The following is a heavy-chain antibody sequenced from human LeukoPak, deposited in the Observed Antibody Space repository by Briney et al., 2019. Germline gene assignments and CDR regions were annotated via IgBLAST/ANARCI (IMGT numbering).Heavy chain of an antibody. J-gene: IGHJ6*02. Sequence: SVKVFCKASGGTFSSYAIRWVRHAPGQGLEWLGRIIPIFGIANYAQKFQGRVTITADKSTSTAYMELSSLRSEDTALYYCARGGIVPAANHYYGMDVWGQGTTVTVSS. CDR1: GGTFSSYA. CDR2: IIPIFGIA. V-gene: IGHV1-69*04. D-gene: IGHD2-2*01. CDR3: ARGGIVPAANHYYGMDV.